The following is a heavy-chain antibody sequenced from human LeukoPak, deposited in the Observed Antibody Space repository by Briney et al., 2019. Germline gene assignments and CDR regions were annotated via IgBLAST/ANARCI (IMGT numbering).Heavy chain of an antibody. D-gene: IGHD3-10*01. J-gene: IGHJ4*02. CDR1: GGSFSTYY. V-gene: IGHV4-34*01. CDR2: INHSGIT. CDR3: ARGEPGGRDY. Sequence: SETLSLTCAVYGGSFSTYYWNWIRQPPGKGLEWIGEINHSGITNYNPSLKSRVIISADTSKKQSSLRLTSVTAADTAVYYCARGEPGGRDYWGQGTLVTVSS.